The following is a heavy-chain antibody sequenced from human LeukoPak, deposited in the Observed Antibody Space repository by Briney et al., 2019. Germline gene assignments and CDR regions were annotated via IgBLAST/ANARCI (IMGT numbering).Heavy chain of an antibody. Sequence: GGSLRLSCAASGFTFSDAWMSWVRQAPGKGLEWVGRIKSKTDGGTTDYAAPAKGRFTISRDDSKNTLNLQMNSLKTEDTAVYYCTRDREVGRYYYYYYYMDVWGKGTTVTVSS. D-gene: IGHD2-2*01. V-gene: IGHV3-15*01. J-gene: IGHJ6*03. CDR3: TRDREVGRYYYYYYYMDV. CDR1: GFTFSDAW. CDR2: IKSKTDGGTT.